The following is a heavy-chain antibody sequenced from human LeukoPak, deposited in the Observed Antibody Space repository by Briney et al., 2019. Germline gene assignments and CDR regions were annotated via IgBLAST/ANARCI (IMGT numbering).Heavy chain of an antibody. Sequence: PGGSLRLSCAASGFTFDDYTMHWVRQAPGKGLEWVSLISWHGSTTKYADSVKGRFTISRDNLKNSLSLQMNSLGPEDTALYYCAKDIGYSVGYNYFDSWGQGTLVTVSS. CDR3: AKDIGYSVGYNYFDS. CDR1: GFTFDDYT. D-gene: IGHD5/OR15-5a*01. V-gene: IGHV3-43*01. J-gene: IGHJ4*02. CDR2: ISWHGSTT.